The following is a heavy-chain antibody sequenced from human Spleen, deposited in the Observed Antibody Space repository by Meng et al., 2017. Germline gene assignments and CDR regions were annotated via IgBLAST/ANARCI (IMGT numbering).Heavy chain of an antibody. J-gene: IGHJ4*02. Sequence: GGSLRLSCAASGFTFSSYGMNWVRQAPGKGLEWVAYIGNSGNPIFYADSVKGRFAISRDNAKNSLYLQMNSLGADDTAVCYCQGYGGGDICSLGGGLWGQGTLVTVSS. CDR1: GFTFSSYG. V-gene: IGHV3-48*03. CDR3: QGYGGGDICSLGGGL. CDR2: IGNSGNPI. D-gene: IGHD2-21*01.